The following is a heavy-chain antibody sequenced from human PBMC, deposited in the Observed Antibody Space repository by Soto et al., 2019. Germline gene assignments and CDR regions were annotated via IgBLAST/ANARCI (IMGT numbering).Heavy chain of an antibody. CDR2: VSSSASA. Sequence: QLQLQESGPGLVKPSETLSLTCTVSGGSISRNSFYWGWIRQSPGKGLEWIGSVSSSASAYYTPYIQNRLTLDAAPQQNQFSMRMTSVLAAATAVYYCAGHSHWPRLSSQFDYWGQRTLVNVSS. V-gene: IGHV4-39*01. J-gene: IGHJ4*02. CDR3: AGHSHWPRLSSQFDY. CDR1: GGSISRNSFY. D-gene: IGHD1-1*01.